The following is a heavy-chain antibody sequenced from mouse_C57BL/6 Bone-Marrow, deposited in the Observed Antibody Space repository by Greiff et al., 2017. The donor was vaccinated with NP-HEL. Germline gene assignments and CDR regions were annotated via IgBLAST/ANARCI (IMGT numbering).Heavy chain of an antibody. V-gene: IGHV5-4*03. J-gene: IGHJ1*03. CDR3: GRVGYYGNQRWYFEV. D-gene: IGHD2-1*01. CDR1: GFTFSSYA. CDR2: ISDGGSYT. Sequence: EVMLVESGGGLVKPGGSLKLSCVASGFTFSSYAMSWVRQTPEKRLEWVATISDGGSYTYYPDNVKGRFTISRDNAKNNMYLQMRHLKSEDTAMYYCGRVGYYGNQRWYFEVWGKGTTVTVSS.